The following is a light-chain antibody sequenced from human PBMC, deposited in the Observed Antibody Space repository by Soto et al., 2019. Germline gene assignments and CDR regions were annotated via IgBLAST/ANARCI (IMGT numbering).Light chain of an antibody. CDR1: QSVGDY. Sequence: EIVLTQSPATLSLSLGERATLSCRASQSVGDYLAWYQQQPGQPPRLLISDASNRAAGITARFSGSGSGTDITLTIISLEPEDFAVYYCQQRGNLYPLGQGTKLEIK. CDR3: QQRGNLYP. CDR2: DAS. J-gene: IGKJ2*01. V-gene: IGKV3-11*01.